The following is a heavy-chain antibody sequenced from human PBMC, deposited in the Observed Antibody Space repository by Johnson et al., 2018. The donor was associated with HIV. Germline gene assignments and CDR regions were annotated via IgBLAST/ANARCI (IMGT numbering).Heavy chain of an antibody. V-gene: IGHV3-7*03. CDR1: GFTVSSNY. J-gene: IGHJ3*02. D-gene: IGHD3-10*01. CDR2: TKEDGSQK. Sequence: VQLVESGGGLVQPGGSLRLYCAASGFTVSSNYMTWIRQAPGKGLEWVANTKEDGSQKYYVDSVRGRFTFSRDNAKNSLYLQMNRRRAEDPAVYYCERPRDRGASDIWGQGTMVTVSA. CDR3: ERPRDRGASDI.